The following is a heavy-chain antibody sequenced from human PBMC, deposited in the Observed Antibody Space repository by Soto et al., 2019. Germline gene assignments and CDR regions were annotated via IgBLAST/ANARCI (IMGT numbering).Heavy chain of an antibody. CDR2: ISTSSDRT. CDR3: ARLSAGTPSIFDY. CDR1: GFSFSNYA. Sequence: EVQLLESGGGLVQPGGSLRPSCAASGFSFSNYALTWVRQAPGKGLEWVSGISTSSDRTYDADSVTGRLTVSRDNSKNTLYLQMNSLRAEDTAVYYCARLSAGTPSIFDYWGQGTLVTVSS. D-gene: IGHD3-10*01. J-gene: IGHJ4*02. V-gene: IGHV3-23*01.